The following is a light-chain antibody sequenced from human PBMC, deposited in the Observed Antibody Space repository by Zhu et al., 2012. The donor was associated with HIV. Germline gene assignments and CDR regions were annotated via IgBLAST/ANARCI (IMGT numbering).Light chain of an antibody. CDR3: QQYGTFPRT. CDR2: GTS. CDR1: QAVYSNY. J-gene: IGKJ2*01. Sequence: VLTQSPGTLSFSPRERATLSCRASQAVYSNYLAWYQQKPGQAPRLLIYGTSARASGIPDRFTGSGSGTDFTLTISRLEPEDFAVYYCQQYGTFPRTFGQGTKLEI. V-gene: IGKV3-20*01.